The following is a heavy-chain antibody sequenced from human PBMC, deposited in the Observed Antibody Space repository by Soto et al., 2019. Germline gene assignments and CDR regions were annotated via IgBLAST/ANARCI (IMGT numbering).Heavy chain of an antibody. CDR2: IYYSGST. Sequence: QVQLQESGPGLVKPSQTLSLTCTVSGGSISSSGYYWSWIRQHPGKGLEWIGYIYYSGSTQYNPSLKRQVTISVDTSKHQFSLKLSSVTAADTAVYFCARAAWELQVWGQGTLVTVSS. CDR1: GGSISSSGYY. J-gene: IGHJ4*02. CDR3: ARAAWELQV. D-gene: IGHD1-26*01. V-gene: IGHV4-31*01.